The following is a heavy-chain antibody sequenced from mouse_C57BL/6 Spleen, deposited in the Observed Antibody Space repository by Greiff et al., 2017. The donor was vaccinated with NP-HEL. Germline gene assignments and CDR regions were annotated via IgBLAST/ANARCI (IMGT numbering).Heavy chain of an antibody. CDR1: GYTFTDYY. CDR3: ARTRWDYGAWFAY. V-gene: IGHV1-26*01. D-gene: IGHD2-4*01. J-gene: IGHJ3*01. Sequence: EVQLQQSGPELVKPGASVKISCKASGYTFTDYYMNWVKQSHGKSLEWIGDINPNNGGTSYNQKFKGKATLTVDKSSSTAYMELRSLTSEDSAVYYCARTRWDYGAWFAYWGQGTLVTVSA. CDR2: INPNNGGT.